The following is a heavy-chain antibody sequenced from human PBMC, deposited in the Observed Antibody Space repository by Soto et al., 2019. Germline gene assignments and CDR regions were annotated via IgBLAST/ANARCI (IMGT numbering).Heavy chain of an antibody. D-gene: IGHD2-2*01. CDR1: GFTFNDYA. J-gene: IGHJ3*02. Sequence: EVQLLESGGGLVQPGGSLRLSCAASGFTFNDYALTWVRQVPGKGLEWVSSISSRGVSTHYAESVKGRFTISRDNIKNTVYLQMISLSAENTAVYYFARYRAVFCSNSICLYAFDIWGQGTLVTVSS. V-gene: IGHV3-23*01. CDR2: ISSRGVST. CDR3: ARYRAVFCSNSICLYAFDI.